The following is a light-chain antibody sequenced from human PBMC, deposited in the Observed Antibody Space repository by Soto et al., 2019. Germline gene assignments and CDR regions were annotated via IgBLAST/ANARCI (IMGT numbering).Light chain of an antibody. J-gene: IGKJ5*01. CDR2: DAS. Sequence: DIQMSQTPSTLSASVGDSVTITCRASQNIRNLLAWYQQKPGKAPNPLIYDASSLKSGVPSRFSGSGSGTEFTLTISSLQPDDFATYYCQQYNTYSTFGQGTRLEIK. CDR3: QQYNTYST. V-gene: IGKV1-5*01. CDR1: QNIRNL.